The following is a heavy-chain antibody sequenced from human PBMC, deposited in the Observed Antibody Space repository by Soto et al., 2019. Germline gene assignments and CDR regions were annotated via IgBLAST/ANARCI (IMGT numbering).Heavy chain of an antibody. J-gene: IGHJ5*02. D-gene: IGHD3-10*01. V-gene: IGHV1-2*02. Sequence: ASLKVSCKASGYTFTGYFMHWVRQAPGQGLEWMGWINPYSGGADYAQSFQGRVTMTRDTSISTVYMELSRLRFDDTAVYYCARVIRGAYYNSPLDTWGQGTVVTVPS. CDR3: ARVIRGAYYNSPLDT. CDR1: GYTFTGYF. CDR2: INPYSGGA.